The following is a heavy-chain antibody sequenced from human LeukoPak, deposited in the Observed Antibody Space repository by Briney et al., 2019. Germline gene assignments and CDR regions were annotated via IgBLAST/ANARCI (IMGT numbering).Heavy chain of an antibody. Sequence: PSETLSLTCAVYGGSFSGYYWNWIRQPPGKGLEWIGEINHSGSTKYNPSLKSRVTISVDTSKNQFSLKMRSVTAADTAVYYCARRVGRFFGERAYYYNYMDVWGTGTTVTISS. V-gene: IGHV4-34*01. J-gene: IGHJ6*03. CDR1: GGSFSGYY. D-gene: IGHD3-10*01. CDR3: ARRVGRFFGERAYYYNYMDV. CDR2: INHSGST.